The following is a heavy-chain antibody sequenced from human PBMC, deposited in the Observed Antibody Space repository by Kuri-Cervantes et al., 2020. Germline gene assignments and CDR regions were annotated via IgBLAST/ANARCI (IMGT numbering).Heavy chain of an antibody. Sequence: GESLKISCAASGFTFSSYWMNWVRQAPGKGLEWVANIKQDGSERYYVDSVKGRFTISRDNAENSLYLQMSSLRAEDTAVYYCAKEVWYSGSSYAFDIWGQGTMVTVSS. J-gene: IGHJ3*02. V-gene: IGHV3-7*01. D-gene: IGHD1-26*01. CDR3: AKEVWYSGSSYAFDI. CDR1: GFTFSSYW. CDR2: IKQDGSER.